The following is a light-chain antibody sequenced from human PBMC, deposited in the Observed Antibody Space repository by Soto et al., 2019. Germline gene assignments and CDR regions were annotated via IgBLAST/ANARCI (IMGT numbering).Light chain of an antibody. V-gene: IGLV1-44*01. CDR1: NSNIGRYS. J-gene: IGLJ3*02. CDR2: SDD. CDR3: AAWDDNLNGPL. Sequence: QSALTQPTSLSGTPGQRVTISCSGSNSNIGRYSVNWYQHFPGTAPKILIYSDDERPSGVPDRFSGSKSDTSASLAISGLQSEDEAEYYCAAWDDNLNGPLFGGGTKVTVL.